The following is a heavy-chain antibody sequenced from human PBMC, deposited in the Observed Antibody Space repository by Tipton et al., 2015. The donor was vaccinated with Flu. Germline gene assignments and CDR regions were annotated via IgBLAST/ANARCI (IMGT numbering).Heavy chain of an antibody. CDR2: IYYSGST. V-gene: IGHV4-39*07. CDR1: GGSISSSSYY. D-gene: IGHD3-22*01. Sequence: LRLSCTVSGGSISSSSYYWGWIRQPPGKGLEWIGSIYYSGSTYYNPSLKSRVTISVDTSKNQFSLKLSSVTAADTAVYYCARWDYYDTSGYGGWYFDLWGRGTLVTVSS. CDR3: ARWDYYDTSGYGGWYFDL. J-gene: IGHJ2*01.